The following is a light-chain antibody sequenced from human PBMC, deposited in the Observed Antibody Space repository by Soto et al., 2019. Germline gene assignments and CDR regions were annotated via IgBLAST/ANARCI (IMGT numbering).Light chain of an antibody. J-gene: IGLJ3*02. CDR2: DVS. CDR3: SSYTTATTMV. Sequence: QSALTQPASVSGSPGQSITISCTGTSRDVGAYNYVSWYQQHPGKAPKLLIFDVSNRPSGVSNRFSGSKSGNTASLTISGLQAEVEADYYCSSYTTATTMVFGGGTKLTVL. CDR1: SRDVGAYNY. V-gene: IGLV2-14*01.